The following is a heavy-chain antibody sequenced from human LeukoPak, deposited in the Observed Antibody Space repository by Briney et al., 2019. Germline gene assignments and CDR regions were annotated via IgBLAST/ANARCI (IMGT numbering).Heavy chain of an antibody. Sequence: GGSLRLSCAASGFTFSSYSMNWLRQAPGKGLEWVANMNQDGRQTNYLDSVKGRFTISRDNARNSVYLQMDSLRDEDASLYYCVRDQGDRTGSLWGQGTLVTVST. CDR1: GFTFSSYS. CDR3: VRDQGDRTGSL. V-gene: IGHV3-7*01. J-gene: IGHJ4*02. D-gene: IGHD2-15*01. CDR2: MNQDGRQT.